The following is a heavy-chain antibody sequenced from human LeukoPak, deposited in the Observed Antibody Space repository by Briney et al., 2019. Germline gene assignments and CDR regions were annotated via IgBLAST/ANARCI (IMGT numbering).Heavy chain of an antibody. D-gene: IGHD6-13*01. V-gene: IGHV3-48*01. CDR1: GLAFSSYG. CDR2: ISSSGATT. Sequence: GGSLRLSCAASGLAFSSYGMNWVRQGPGKELQWVAYISSSGATTHYANSVQGRSTISRDNAKNSLSLQMNSLRAEDTAVYFCVRRQDSSPVHSFDSWGQGTRVTVSS. CDR3: VRRQDSSPVHSFDS. J-gene: IGHJ4*02.